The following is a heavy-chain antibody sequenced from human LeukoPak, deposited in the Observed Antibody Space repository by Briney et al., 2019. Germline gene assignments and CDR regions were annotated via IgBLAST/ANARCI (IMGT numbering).Heavy chain of an antibody. CDR2: IDYSGRT. Sequence: SETLSLTCTVSGDSSSNRIYYWGWIRQPPGKGLEWIGSIDYSGRTYYNPSLKSRATISIDTSKNQFSLKLSSVTAADTAVYYCAREYTLYRSGWFLDYWGQGTVVTVSS. D-gene: IGHD6-19*01. CDR1: GDSSSNRIYY. CDR3: AREYTLYRSGWFLDY. J-gene: IGHJ4*02. V-gene: IGHV4-39*07.